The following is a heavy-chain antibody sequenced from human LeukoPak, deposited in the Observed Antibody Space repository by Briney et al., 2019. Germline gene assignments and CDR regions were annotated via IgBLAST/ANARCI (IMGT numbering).Heavy chain of an antibody. J-gene: IGHJ6*03. D-gene: IGHD1-26*01. CDR1: GYNFATSG. Sequence: ASVRVSCKAYGYNFATSGIGWVRHAPGQGLEWLGWISGYNGNTKSAPKLQGRVTMTTDTSTDTAYLELGSLRVDDTAIYYCARDLGPYTGSYYSYSHYMDVWGEGTSVTVSS. CDR2: ISGYNGNT. CDR3: ARDLGPYTGSYYSYSHYMDV. V-gene: IGHV1-18*01.